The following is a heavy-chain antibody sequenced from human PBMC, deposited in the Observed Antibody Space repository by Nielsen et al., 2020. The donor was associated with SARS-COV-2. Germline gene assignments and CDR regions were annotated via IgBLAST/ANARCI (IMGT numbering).Heavy chain of an antibody. J-gene: IGHJ4*02. CDR3: VKSSANWYSSFDY. Sequence: SCVASGFTIRSYSMNWVRQAPGKGLEWVSGITNAAVATYYADSVKGRFTISRDNSKDTLYLEMSSLRVEETAFYYCVKSSANWYSSFDYWGPGTLVTVSS. V-gene: IGHV3-23*01. D-gene: IGHD2-21*02. CDR2: ITNAAVAT. CDR1: GFTIRSYS.